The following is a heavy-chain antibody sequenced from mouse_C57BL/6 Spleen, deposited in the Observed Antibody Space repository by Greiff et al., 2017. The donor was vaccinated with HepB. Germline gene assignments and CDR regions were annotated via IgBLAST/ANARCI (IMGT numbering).Heavy chain of an antibody. J-gene: IGHJ4*01. CDR3: ARRNYGSPYYAMDC. V-gene: IGHV1-80*01. CDR2: IYPGDGDT. CDR1: GYAFSSYW. Sequence: VQLQESGAELVKPGASVKISCKASGYAFSSYWMNWVKQRPGKGLEWIGQIYPGDGDTNYNGKFKGKATLTADKSSSTAYMQLSSLTSEDSAVYYCARRNYGSPYYAMDCWGQGTSVTVAS. D-gene: IGHD1-1*01.